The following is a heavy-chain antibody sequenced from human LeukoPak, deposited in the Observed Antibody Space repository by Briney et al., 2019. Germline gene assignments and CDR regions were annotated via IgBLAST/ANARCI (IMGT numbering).Heavy chain of an antibody. J-gene: IGHJ4*02. CDR2: ISSSSSYI. Sequence: GGSLRLSCAASGFTFSSYSMNWVRQAPGKGLEWVSSISSSSSYIYYADSVKGRFTISRDNAKNSLYLQMNGLRAEDTAVYYCARVSWMNYFDYWGQGTLVTVSS. CDR3: ARVSWMNYFDY. D-gene: IGHD2-2*03. V-gene: IGHV3-21*01. CDR1: GFTFSSYS.